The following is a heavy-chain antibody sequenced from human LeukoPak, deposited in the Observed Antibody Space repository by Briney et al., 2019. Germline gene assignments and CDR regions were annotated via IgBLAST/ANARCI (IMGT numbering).Heavy chain of an antibody. J-gene: IGHJ4*02. Sequence: PSETLSLTCTVSGGSISSSSYYWGWIRQPPGKGLEWIGSIYYSGSTYYNSSLKSRVTISVDTSKNQFSLNLSSVTAADTAVYYCARKALTDYSNDYWGQGTLVTASS. CDR1: GGSISSSSYY. CDR2: IYYSGST. V-gene: IGHV4-39*01. D-gene: IGHD4-11*01. CDR3: ARKALTDYSNDY.